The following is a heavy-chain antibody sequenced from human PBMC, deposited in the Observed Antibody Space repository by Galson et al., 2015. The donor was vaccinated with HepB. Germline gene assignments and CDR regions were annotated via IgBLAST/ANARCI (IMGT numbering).Heavy chain of an antibody. CDR2: IIPIFGTA. V-gene: IGHV1-69*13. CDR3: ARDGALYATEKDGMDV. CDR1: GGTFSSYA. J-gene: IGHJ6*02. Sequence: SVKVSCKASGGTFSSYAISWVRQAPGQGLEWMGGIIPIFGTANYAQKFQGRVTITADESTSTAYMELSSLRSEDTAVYYCARDGALYATEKDGMDVWGQGTTVTVSS. D-gene: IGHD2-8*01.